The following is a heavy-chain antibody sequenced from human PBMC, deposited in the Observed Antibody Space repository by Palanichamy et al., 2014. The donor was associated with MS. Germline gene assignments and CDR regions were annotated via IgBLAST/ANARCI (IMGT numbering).Heavy chain of an antibody. CDR2: ISDSGGST. CDR3: AKAGYGSGSQNNFRPLAYYFYMDV. CDR1: GFGFTSYA. Sequence: EVQLLESGGGLVQPGGSLRLSCEASGFGFTSYAMNWVRQAPGKGLEWVSVISDSGGSTYYADSVKGRFTISRDNSKNTLYLQMNSLRAEDTAVYYCAKAGYGSGSQNNFRPLAYYFYMDVWGKGTTVTVSS. D-gene: IGHD3-10*01. J-gene: IGHJ6*03. V-gene: IGHV3-23*01.